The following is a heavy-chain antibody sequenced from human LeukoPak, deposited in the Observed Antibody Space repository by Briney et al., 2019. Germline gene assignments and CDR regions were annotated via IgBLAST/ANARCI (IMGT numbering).Heavy chain of an antibody. CDR3: AKTAADYYFDY. V-gene: IGHV3-23*01. CDR2: ISGSGGYT. Sequence: PGGSLRLSCAASGFTFSSYAMSWVRQAPGKGLEWVSGISGSGGYTYYADSVKGRFTISRDNSKNTLYVQLNSLRAEDTAVYYCAKTAADYYFDYWGQGTLVTVSS. CDR1: GFTFSSYA. J-gene: IGHJ4*02.